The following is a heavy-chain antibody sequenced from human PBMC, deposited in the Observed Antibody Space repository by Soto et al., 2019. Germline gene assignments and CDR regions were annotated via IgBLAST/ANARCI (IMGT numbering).Heavy chain of an antibody. V-gene: IGHV4-59*01. Sequence: PSETLSLTCTVSGGSISSYYWSWIRQPPGKGLEWIGYIYYSGSTNYNPSLKSRVTISVDTSKNQFSLKLSSVTAADTAVYCCARVYYYYYGMDVWGQGTTVTVSS. J-gene: IGHJ6*02. CDR1: GGSISSYY. CDR2: IYYSGST. CDR3: ARVYYYYYGMDV.